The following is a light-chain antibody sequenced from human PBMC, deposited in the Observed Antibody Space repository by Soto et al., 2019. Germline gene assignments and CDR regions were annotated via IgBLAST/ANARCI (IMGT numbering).Light chain of an antibody. Sequence: EIVLTQSPGTLSLSPGERATLSCRASQSVSSSFLAWYQQKPGQAPRLLIYGASTRATGIPDRFSGSGSGTDFTLTISRLEPEDFAVYYCQQYNSSPWTFGKGTKVEMK. CDR2: GAS. CDR1: QSVSSSF. V-gene: IGKV3-20*01. CDR3: QQYNSSPWT. J-gene: IGKJ1*01.